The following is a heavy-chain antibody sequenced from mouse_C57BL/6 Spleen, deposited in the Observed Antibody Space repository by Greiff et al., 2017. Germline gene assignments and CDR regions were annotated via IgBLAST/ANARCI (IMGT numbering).Heavy chain of an antibody. J-gene: IGHJ2*01. D-gene: IGHD2-3*01. CDR3: ARSPFKDGYPFDY. V-gene: IGHV2-2*01. CDR1: GFSLTSYG. CDR2: IWSGGST. Sequence: QVHVKQSGPGLVQPSQSLSITCTASGFSLTSYGVHWVRQSPGKGLEWLGVIWSGGSTGYDAAFISRLSISKDNATSQVFCRTNSLQADGTAIYYCARSPFKDGYPFDYWGQGTTLTVSS.